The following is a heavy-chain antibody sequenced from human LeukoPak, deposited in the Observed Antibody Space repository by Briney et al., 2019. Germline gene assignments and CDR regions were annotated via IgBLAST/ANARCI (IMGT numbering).Heavy chain of an antibody. CDR2: IDPSDSYT. CDR3: ARLPRLERPQLLFDY. V-gene: IGHV5-10-1*01. J-gene: IGHJ4*02. D-gene: IGHD1-1*01. Sequence: KGGESLKISCKGSGYSFTSYWISWVRQMPGKGLEWMGRIDPSDSYTNYSPSFQGHVTISADKSISTAYLQWSSLKASDTAMYYCARLPRLERPQLLFDYWGQGTLVTVSS. CDR1: GYSFTSYW.